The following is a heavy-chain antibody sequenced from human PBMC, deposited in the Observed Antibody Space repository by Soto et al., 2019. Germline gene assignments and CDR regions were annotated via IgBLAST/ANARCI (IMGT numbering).Heavy chain of an antibody. D-gene: IGHD3-10*01. Sequence: QVQLVESGGGVVQPGRSLRLSCAASGFTFSSYAMHWVXXXXXXXXXWVAVISYDGSDKYYADSVKGRFTISRDNSKXXXXXXXXXXXXXXXXXXXXXXXXXXXXXXSYDYWGQGTLITVSS. J-gene: IGHJ4*02. V-gene: IGHV3-30*03. CDR2: ISYDGSDK. CDR3: XXXXXXXXXXSYDY. CDR1: GFTFSSYA.